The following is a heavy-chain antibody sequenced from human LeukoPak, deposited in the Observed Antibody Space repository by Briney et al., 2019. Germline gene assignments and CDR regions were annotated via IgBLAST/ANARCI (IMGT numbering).Heavy chain of an antibody. Sequence: GSLRLSCAASGFTLNNAWMNWVRQAPGKGLEWVGHIKSKADGGTTDYAAPMKGRFTISRDDSKNTLYLQVNSLKIEDTAVYYCSRIYSGYDFDYYYGMDVWGRGTTVAVSS. CDR1: GFTLNNAW. CDR2: IKSKADGGTT. J-gene: IGHJ6*02. V-gene: IGHV3-15*01. D-gene: IGHD5-12*01. CDR3: SRIYSGYDFDYYYGMDV.